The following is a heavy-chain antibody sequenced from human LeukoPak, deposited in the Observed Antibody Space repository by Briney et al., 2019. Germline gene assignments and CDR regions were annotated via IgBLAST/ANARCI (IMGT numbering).Heavy chain of an antibody. CDR1: GDSLPSSSSA. V-gene: IGHV6-1*01. J-gene: IGHJ4*02. CDR2: TYYRSKWYN. CDR3: ARSLVSGRSEWELLAFDY. Sequence: SQTLSLTCPISGDSLPSSSSAWNWLRQSPSRALEWLGSTYYRSKWYNDYAVSVKSRITINPETSKNQFSLKLNSVTPEDTAVYYRARSLVSGRSEWELLAFDYWGQGTLVTVSS. D-gene: IGHD1-26*01.